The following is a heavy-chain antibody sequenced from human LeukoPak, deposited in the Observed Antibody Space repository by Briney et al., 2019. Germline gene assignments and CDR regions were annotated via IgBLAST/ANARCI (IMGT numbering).Heavy chain of an antibody. CDR1: GYTFTSYD. Sequence: PWASVKVSCKASGYTFTSYDINWVRQVTGQGLEWMGWMNPNSGNTGYAQKFQGRVTMTRNTSISTAYMELSSLRSEDTAVYYCARGVLRFLEWLLDYGMDVWGQGTTVTVSS. J-gene: IGHJ6*02. CDR3: ARGVLRFLEWLLDYGMDV. D-gene: IGHD3-3*01. CDR2: MNPNSGNT. V-gene: IGHV1-8*01.